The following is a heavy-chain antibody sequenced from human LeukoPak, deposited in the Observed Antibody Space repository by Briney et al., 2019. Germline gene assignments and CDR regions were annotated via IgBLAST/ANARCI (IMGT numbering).Heavy chain of an antibody. CDR2: INPNSGGT. V-gene: IGHV1-2*02. J-gene: IGHJ3*02. Sequence: ASVKVSCKAPGYTFTGYYMHWVRQAPGQGLEWMGWINPNSGGTNYAQKFQGRVTMTRDTSISTAYMELSRLRSDDTAVYYCARVLLGYCSGGSCWPAAFDIWGQGTMVTVSS. CDR3: ARVLLGYCSGGSCWPAAFDI. D-gene: IGHD2-15*01. CDR1: GYTFTGYY.